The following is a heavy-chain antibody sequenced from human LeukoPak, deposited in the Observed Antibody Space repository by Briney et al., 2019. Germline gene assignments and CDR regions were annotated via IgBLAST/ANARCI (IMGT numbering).Heavy chain of an antibody. CDR3: AKDQVGYVNGMDV. CDR1: GFTLSSNW. Sequence: PGGSLRLSCAASGFTLSSNWMHWVRQVPGKGLLWVSRINSDGSTTTYADSVKGRFTISRDNSKNTLYLQMNSLRAEDTAVYYCAKDQVGYVNGMDVWGQGTTVTVSS. CDR2: INSDGSTT. J-gene: IGHJ6*02. D-gene: IGHD1-26*01. V-gene: IGHV3-74*03.